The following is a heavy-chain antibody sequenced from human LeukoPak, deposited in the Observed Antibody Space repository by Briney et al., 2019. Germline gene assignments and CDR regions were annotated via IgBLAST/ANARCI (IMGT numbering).Heavy chain of an antibody. Sequence: GGSLRLSCAASGFTFSSYSMNWVRQAPGKGLEWVSSISSSSSYIYYADSVKGRFTISRDNAKNSLYLQMNSLRAEDTAVYYRARAGYYYDSSGYYVMTEIDYWGQGTLVTVSS. CDR2: ISSSSSYI. CDR1: GFTFSSYS. D-gene: IGHD3-22*01. CDR3: ARAGYYYDSSGYYVMTEIDY. V-gene: IGHV3-21*01. J-gene: IGHJ4*02.